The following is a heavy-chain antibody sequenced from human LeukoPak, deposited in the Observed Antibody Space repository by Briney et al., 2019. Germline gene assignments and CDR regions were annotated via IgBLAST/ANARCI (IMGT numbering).Heavy chain of an antibody. CDR1: GYSISSGYY. D-gene: IGHD2-8*01. V-gene: IGHV4-38-2*02. CDR3: ARHYVFVYGGSSFDY. CDR2: IYHSGST. Sequence: NPSETLSLTCTVSGYSISSGYYWGWIRQPPGKGLEWIGSIYHSGSTYYNPSLKSRVTISVDTSKNQFSLKLSSVTAADTAVYYCARHYVFVYGGSSFDYWGQGTLVTVSS. J-gene: IGHJ4*02.